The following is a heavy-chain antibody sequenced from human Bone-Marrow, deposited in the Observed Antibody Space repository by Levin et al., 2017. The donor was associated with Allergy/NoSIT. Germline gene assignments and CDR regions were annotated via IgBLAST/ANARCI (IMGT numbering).Heavy chain of an antibody. J-gene: IGHJ5*02. CDR2: TYYRSKWYY. V-gene: IGHV6-1*01. CDR1: GDTVSTNSAA. D-gene: IGHD6-13*01. CDR3: ARDPSSAIAAHGDNWFDP. Sequence: PSQTLSLTCAISGDTVSTNSAAWNWIRQSPSRGLEWLGRTYYRSKWYYDYAVSVKSRITINPDTSKNQFSLQLNSVTHDDTAVYYCARDPSSAIAAHGDNWFDPWGQGTLVTVSS.